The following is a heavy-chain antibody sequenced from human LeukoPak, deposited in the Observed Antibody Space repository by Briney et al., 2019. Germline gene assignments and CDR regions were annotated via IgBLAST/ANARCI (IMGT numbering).Heavy chain of an antibody. CDR3: ARVLAAAGNYFDY. D-gene: IGHD6-13*01. J-gene: IGHJ4*02. Sequence: ASVTVSCKASGRTFTSSAISWVPQAHGQRLELMGRIIPIFGTANCAQKFQGRVTITADESTSTAYMELSSLRSEDTAVYYCARVLAAAGNYFDYWGQGTLVTVSS. V-gene: IGHV1-69*13. CDR2: IIPIFGTA. CDR1: GRTFTSSA.